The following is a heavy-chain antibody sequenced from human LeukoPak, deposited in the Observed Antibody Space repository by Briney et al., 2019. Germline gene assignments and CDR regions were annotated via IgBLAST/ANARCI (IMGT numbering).Heavy chain of an antibody. CDR3: ARELYCSSTSCYTDAFDI. CDR2: IYYSGST. CDR1: GGSISGYY. V-gene: IGHV4-59*01. Sequence: KPSETLSLTCAVSGGSISGYYWSWIRQPPGKGLEWIGYIYYSGSTNYNPSLKSRITISVDTSKNQFSLKLSSVTAADTAVYYCARELYCSSTSCYTDAFDIWGQGTMVTVSS. D-gene: IGHD2-2*01. J-gene: IGHJ3*02.